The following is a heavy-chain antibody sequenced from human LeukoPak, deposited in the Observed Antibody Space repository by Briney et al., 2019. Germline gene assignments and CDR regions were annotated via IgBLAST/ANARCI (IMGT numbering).Heavy chain of an antibody. J-gene: IGHJ6*03. Sequence: SETLSLTCTVSGVSISGYYWSWIRQPAGKGLEWIGRIYISRGTDYNPSLRSRVIMSVDTSKNQFSLQLTSVTAADTAIYYRARESRIVEGDGYHIDVWGKGTTVTISS. CDR3: ARESRIVEGDGYHIDV. V-gene: IGHV4-4*07. D-gene: IGHD1-26*01. CDR1: GVSISGYY. CDR2: IYISRGT.